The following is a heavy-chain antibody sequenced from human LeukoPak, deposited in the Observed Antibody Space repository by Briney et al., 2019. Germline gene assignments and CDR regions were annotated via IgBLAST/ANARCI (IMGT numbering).Heavy chain of an antibody. Sequence: GASVKVSCKASGGTFSSYAISWVRQAPGQGLEWMGGIIPIFGTANYAQKFQGRVTITADESTSTAYMELSSLRSEDTAVYYCASTSYYYDSSGYLDYWGQGTLVTVSS. V-gene: IGHV1-69*01. CDR2: IIPIFGTA. CDR1: GGTFSSYA. J-gene: IGHJ4*02. CDR3: ASTSYYYDSSGYLDY. D-gene: IGHD3-22*01.